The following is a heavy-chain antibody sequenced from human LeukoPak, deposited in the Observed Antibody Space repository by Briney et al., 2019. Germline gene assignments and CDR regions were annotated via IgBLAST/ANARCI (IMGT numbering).Heavy chain of an antibody. CDR1: GFTFSSYG. V-gene: IGHV3-30*19. CDR2: ISYDGSNK. CDR3: ARTYTSSSWCHYTVEDFDY. J-gene: IGHJ4*02. D-gene: IGHD6-13*01. Sequence: GRSLRLSCAASGFTFSSYGMHWVRQAPGKGLEWVAVISYDGSNKYYADSVKGRFTISRDNSKNTLYLQMNSLRAEDTAVYYCARTYTSSSWCHYTVEDFDYWGQGTLVTVSS.